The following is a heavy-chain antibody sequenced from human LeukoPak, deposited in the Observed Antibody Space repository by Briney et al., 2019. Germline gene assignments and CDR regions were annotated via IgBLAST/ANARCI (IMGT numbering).Heavy chain of an antibody. CDR1: GFTFSNAW. D-gene: IGHD6-19*01. J-gene: IGHJ5*02. V-gene: IGHV3-23*01. CDR3: AKAGDSSGWSWFDP. CDR2: ISGSGGST. Sequence: GGSLRLSCAASGFTFSNAWMNWVRQAPGKGLEWVSAISGSGGSTYYADSVKGRFTISRDNSKNTLYLQMNSLRAEDTAVYYCAKAGDSSGWSWFDPWGQGTLVTVSS.